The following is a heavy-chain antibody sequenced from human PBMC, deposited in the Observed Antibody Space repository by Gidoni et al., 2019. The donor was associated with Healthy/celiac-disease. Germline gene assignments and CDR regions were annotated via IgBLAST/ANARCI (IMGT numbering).Heavy chain of an antibody. CDR2: ISAYNGNT. D-gene: IGHD2-21*02. CDR1: GYTFTSYG. Sequence: QVQLVQSGAEVKKPGASVKVSCKAAGYTFTSYGISWVRQAPGQGLEWMGWISAYNGNTTYAQKLQGRVTMTPDTSTSTAYMELRSLRSDDTAVYYCAKTPTYCGGDCYSYYFDYWGQGTLVTVSS. V-gene: IGHV1-18*01. CDR3: AKTPTYCGGDCYSYYFDY. J-gene: IGHJ4*02.